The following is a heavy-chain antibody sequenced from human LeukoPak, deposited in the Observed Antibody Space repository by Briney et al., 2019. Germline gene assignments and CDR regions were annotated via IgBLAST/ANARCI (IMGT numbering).Heavy chain of an antibody. CDR2: ISGSGGST. V-gene: IGHV3-23*01. D-gene: IGHD6-13*01. J-gene: IGHJ5*02. CDR3: AKEVFRSSSWYNWFDP. Sequence: PGGSLRLSCAASGFTFSSYAMSWVRQAPGKGLEWVSAISGSGGSTYYADSVKGRFTISRDNSKDTLYLQMNSLRAEDTAVYYCAKEVFRSSSWYNWFDPWGQGTLVTVSS. CDR1: GFTFSSYA.